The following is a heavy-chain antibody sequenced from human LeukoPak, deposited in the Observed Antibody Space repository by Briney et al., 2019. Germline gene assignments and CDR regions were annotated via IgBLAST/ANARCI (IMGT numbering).Heavy chain of an antibody. CDR2: IIPILGIA. CDR3: ARDGLGYGLPGDY. CDR1: GGTFSSYT. Sequence: WASVKVSCKASGGTFSSYTISWVRQAPGQGLEWMGRIIPILGIANYAQKFQGRVTITADKSTSTAYMELSSLRSEDTAVYYCARDGLGYGLPGDYWGQGTLVTVSS. V-gene: IGHV1-69*04. J-gene: IGHJ4*02. D-gene: IGHD4-17*01.